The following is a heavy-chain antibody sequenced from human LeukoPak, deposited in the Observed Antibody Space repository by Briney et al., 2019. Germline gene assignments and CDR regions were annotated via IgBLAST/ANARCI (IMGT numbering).Heavy chain of an antibody. CDR3: ARGDANSYYDSSGYESPGGN. J-gene: IGHJ4*02. D-gene: IGHD3-22*01. Sequence: ASVKVSCKASGYTFTGYYMHWVRQAPGQGLEWMGWINPNSGGTNYAQKFQGRVTMTRDTSISTAYMELSRLRSDDTAVYYCARGDANSYYDSSGYESPGGNWGQGTLVTVSS. V-gene: IGHV1-2*02. CDR1: GYTFTGYY. CDR2: INPNSGGT.